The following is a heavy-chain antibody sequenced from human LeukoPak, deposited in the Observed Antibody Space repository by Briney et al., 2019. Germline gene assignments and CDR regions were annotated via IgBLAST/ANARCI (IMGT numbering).Heavy chain of an antibody. CDR1: GFTFSSYA. Sequence: GGSLRLSCAASGFTFSSYAMSWVRQAPGKGLEWVSAISGSGGSTYYADSVEGRFTISRDNSKNTLYLQMNSLRAEDTAVYYCAKDRSKVLLWFGELSLRTDAFDIWGQGTMVTVSS. V-gene: IGHV3-23*01. J-gene: IGHJ3*02. CDR2: ISGSGGST. D-gene: IGHD3-10*01. CDR3: AKDRSKVLLWFGELSLRTDAFDI.